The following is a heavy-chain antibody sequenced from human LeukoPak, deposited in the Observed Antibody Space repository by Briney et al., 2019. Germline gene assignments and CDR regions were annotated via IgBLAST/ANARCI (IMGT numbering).Heavy chain of an antibody. CDR3: ARDRRRIAGFGFDP. V-gene: IGHV3-66*01. CDR1: GFTVSSNY. D-gene: IGHD6-13*01. Sequence: PGGSLRLSCAASGFTVSSNYMSWVRQAPGKGLEWVSVIYSGGSTYYADSVKGRFTISRDNSKNTLYLQMNSLRAEDTAVYYCARDRRRIAGFGFDPWGQGTLVTVSS. J-gene: IGHJ5*02. CDR2: IYSGGST.